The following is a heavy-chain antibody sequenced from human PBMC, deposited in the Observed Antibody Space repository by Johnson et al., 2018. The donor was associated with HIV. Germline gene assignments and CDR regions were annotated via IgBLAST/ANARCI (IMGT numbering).Heavy chain of an antibody. CDR2: INWNGVST. Sequence: VQLVESGGGVLRRGGSLRLSCEGFGFIFDDYDLSWVRQAPGKGLEWVSGINWNGVSTAYADSVKGRCTISRDKGKNSLYLQMNSLRGEDTALYYCARRDSGSLSFDIWGQGTMVTVSS. V-gene: IGHV3-20*04. CDR1: GFIFDDYD. J-gene: IGHJ3*02. CDR3: ARRDSGSLSFDI. D-gene: IGHD1-26*01.